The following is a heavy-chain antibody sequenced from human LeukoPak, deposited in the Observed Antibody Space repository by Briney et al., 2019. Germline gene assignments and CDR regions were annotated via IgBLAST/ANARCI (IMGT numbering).Heavy chain of an antibody. D-gene: IGHD3-22*01. CDR1: GGTFSSYA. CDR2: IIPIFGTA. CDR3: AAPPPYYYDSSGYYYDY. J-gene: IGHJ4*02. Sequence: SVKVSCKASGGTFSSYAISWVRQAPGQGLEWMGGIIPIFGTANYAQKFQGRVTITADESTSTAYMELSSLTSEDRAVHYFAAPPPYYYDSSGYYYDYWGQGTLVTVSS. V-gene: IGHV1-69*13.